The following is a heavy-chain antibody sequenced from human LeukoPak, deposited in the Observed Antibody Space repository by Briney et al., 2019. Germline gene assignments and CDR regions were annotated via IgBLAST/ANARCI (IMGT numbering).Heavy chain of an antibody. CDR1: GFTFNNYA. V-gene: IGHV3-23*01. D-gene: IGHD3-9*01. Sequence: GGSLRLSCAASGFTFNNYAFTWVRQAPGKGLEWVSAISVSGTGTYYAASVKGRFTISRDNSMNTLYLQMNSLRAEDTATYYCATYDILNARRVSDYWGQGTLVTVSS. CDR2: ISVSGTGT. CDR3: ATYDILNARRVSDY. J-gene: IGHJ4*02.